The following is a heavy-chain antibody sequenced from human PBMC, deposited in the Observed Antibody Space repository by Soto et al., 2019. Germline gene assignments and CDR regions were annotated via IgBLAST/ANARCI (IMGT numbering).Heavy chain of an antibody. Sequence: PSETLSLTCTVSGGSISSGDYYWSWIRQPPGKGLEWIGYIYYSGSTYYNPSLKSRVTISVDTSKNQFSLKLSSVTAADTAVYYCARLNSLTAASKDYWGQGTLVTVSS. D-gene: IGHD6-13*01. CDR1: GGSISSGDYY. J-gene: IGHJ4*02. CDR3: ARLNSLTAASKDY. V-gene: IGHV4-30-4*01. CDR2: IYYSGST.